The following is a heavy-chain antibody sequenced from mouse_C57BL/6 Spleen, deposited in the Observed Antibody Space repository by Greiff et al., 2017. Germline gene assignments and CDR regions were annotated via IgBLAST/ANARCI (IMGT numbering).Heavy chain of an antibody. V-gene: IGHV5-17*01. J-gene: IGHJ2*01. CDR1: GFTFSDYG. Sequence: EVKLVESGGGLVKPGGSLKLSCAASGFTFSDYGMHWVRQAPEKGLEWVSYISSGSSTIYYADTVKGRFTITRDNAKNTLFLQMTSLRSEDTAMCYCARAYGYYFDYWGQGTTLTVSS. CDR2: ISSGSSTI. CDR3: ARAYGYYFDY. D-gene: IGHD1-1*01.